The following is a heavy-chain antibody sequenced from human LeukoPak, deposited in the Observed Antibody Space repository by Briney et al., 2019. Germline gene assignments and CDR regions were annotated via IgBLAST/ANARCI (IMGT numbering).Heavy chain of an antibody. V-gene: IGHV1-8*01. CDR3: ARHSSNSGYDYFDY. Sequence: ASVKVSCKASGYSFTNYDVNGVRQATGQGLEWMGWMNPNSGNTAYAQKFQGRLTMTRNTSISTAYMQLSSLRSEDTAVYDCARHSSNSGYDYFDYWGQGILVTVSS. CDR1: GYSFTNYD. J-gene: IGHJ4*02. CDR2: MNPNSGNT. D-gene: IGHD5-12*01.